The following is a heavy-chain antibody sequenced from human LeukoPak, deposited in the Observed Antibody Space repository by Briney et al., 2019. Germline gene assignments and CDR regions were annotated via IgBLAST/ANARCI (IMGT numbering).Heavy chain of an antibody. CDR1: GYTFTTYA. V-gene: IGHV1-2*02. Sequence: ASVKVSCKASGYTFTTYAMNWVRQAPGQGVEWMGWINPNSGGTNSAQKFQGRVTMTRDTSISTAYMELTRLRSDDTAVYYCARGPHWDPHFDYWGQGTLVTVSS. CDR3: ARGPHWDPHFDY. CDR2: INPNSGGT. J-gene: IGHJ4*02. D-gene: IGHD7-27*01.